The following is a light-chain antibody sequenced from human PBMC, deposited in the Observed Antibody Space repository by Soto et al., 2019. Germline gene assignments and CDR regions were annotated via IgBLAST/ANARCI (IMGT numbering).Light chain of an antibody. CDR3: QFYGSSLIT. CDR1: EPIKTFY. V-gene: IGKV3-20*01. Sequence: EIVMTQSPATLSVSPGERVTLSWKASEPIKTFYFGWYQHKPGQSPRLLLNGVYTRATGIPDRFSGSGSGTDFTLTISRLEPEDFAIYYCQFYGSSLITVGQGTRLEIK. CDR2: GVY. J-gene: IGKJ5*01.